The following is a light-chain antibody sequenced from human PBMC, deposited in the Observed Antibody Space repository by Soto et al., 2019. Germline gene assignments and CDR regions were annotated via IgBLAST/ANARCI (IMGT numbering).Light chain of an antibody. V-gene: IGKV1-6*01. CDR1: QGIRNE. CDR2: AAS. J-gene: IGKJ1*01. Sequence: AIPMTQSPSSLSASVGDRVTITCRASQGIRNELGWYQQKPGKAPRLLIYAASTLQSGVPSRFSGSGSGTDFTLTISSLQPEDFATYYCLQDYNSPWTFGQGTKVEIK. CDR3: LQDYNSPWT.